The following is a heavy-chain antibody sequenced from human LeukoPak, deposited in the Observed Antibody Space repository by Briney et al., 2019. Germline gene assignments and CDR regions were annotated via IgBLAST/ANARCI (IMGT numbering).Heavy chain of an antibody. CDR1: GFTFSSYG. CDR2: ISYDGSNK. J-gene: IGHJ6*02. D-gene: IGHD5-18*01. CDR3: AKDRVDTAYYYGKDV. Sequence: PGGSLRLSCAASGFTFSSYGMHWVRQAPGKGLEWVAVISYDGSNKYYADSVKGRFTISRDNSKNTLYLQMNSLRAEDTAVYYCAKDRVDTAYYYGKDVWGQGTTVTVSS. V-gene: IGHV3-30*18.